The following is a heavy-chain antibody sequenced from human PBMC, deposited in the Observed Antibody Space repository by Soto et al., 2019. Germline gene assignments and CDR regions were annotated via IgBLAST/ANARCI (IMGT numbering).Heavy chain of an antibody. CDR1: GFTFSSYS. CDR3: ARAGEMATITDY. D-gene: IGHD5-12*01. V-gene: IGHV3-21*01. J-gene: IGHJ4*02. CDR2: ISSSSSYI. Sequence: LRLSCAASGFTFSSYSMNWVRQAPGKGLEWVSSISSSSSYIYYADSVKGRFTISRDNAKNSLYLQMNSLRAEDTAVYYCARAGEMATITDYWGQGTLVTVSS.